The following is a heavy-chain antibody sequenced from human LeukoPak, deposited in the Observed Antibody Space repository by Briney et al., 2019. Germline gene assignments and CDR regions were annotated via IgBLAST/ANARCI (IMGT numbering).Heavy chain of an antibody. V-gene: IGHV3-21*01. D-gene: IGHD6-13*01. CDR2: ISTSSSDI. J-gene: IGHJ6*03. Sequence: GGSLRLSCAASGFTFSTYTMIWVRQAPGKGLEWVSSISTSSSDIYYGDSVKGRFTISRDNAKNSVFLQMNSLRAADTAVYYCARDGYSSSLFDYYFYMDVWGKGTTVTVSS. CDR1: GFTFSTYT. CDR3: ARDGYSSSLFDYYFYMDV.